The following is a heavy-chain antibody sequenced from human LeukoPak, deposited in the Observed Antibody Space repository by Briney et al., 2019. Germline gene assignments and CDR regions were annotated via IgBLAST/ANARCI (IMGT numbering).Heavy chain of an antibody. D-gene: IGHD6-13*01. CDR1: GFTVSSSY. Sequence: GGSLRLSCAASGFTVSSSYMNWVRQAPGKGLEWVSVIYSGGSTYYAESVKGRFTISRDNSKNTLYLQMNNLRAEDTAVYNCAREIAAAGTAFDYWGQGTLVTVSS. J-gene: IGHJ4*02. CDR3: AREIAAAGTAFDY. CDR2: IYSGGST. V-gene: IGHV3-53*01.